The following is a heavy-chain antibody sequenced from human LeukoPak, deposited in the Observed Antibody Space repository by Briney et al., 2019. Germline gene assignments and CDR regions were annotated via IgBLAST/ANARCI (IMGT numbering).Heavy chain of an antibody. J-gene: IGHJ4*02. Sequence: ASVKVSCKASGYTFTSYAMNWVRQAPGQGLEWMGWINTNTGNPTYAQGFTGRFVFSLDTSVSTAYLQISSLKAEDTAVYYCARVTLMITFGGGIGPFDYWGQGTLVTVSS. CDR3: ARVTLMITFGGGIGPFDY. D-gene: IGHD3-16*01. CDR2: INTNTGNP. V-gene: IGHV7-4-1*02. CDR1: GYTFTSYA.